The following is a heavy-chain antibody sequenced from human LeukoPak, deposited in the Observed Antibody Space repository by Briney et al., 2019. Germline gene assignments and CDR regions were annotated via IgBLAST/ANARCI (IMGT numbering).Heavy chain of an antibody. V-gene: IGHV3-9*01. CDR1: GFTFEDYA. D-gene: IGHD3-22*01. Sequence: GGSLRLSCVASGFTFEDYAMHWVRQVPGRGLEWVSGISWNRDFIGYADSVKGRFTISRDNAKNSLYLQMNSLRAEDTAVYYCARAIYYYDSSGYYGGGDYYGMDVWGQGTTVTVSS. CDR3: ARAIYYYDSSGYYGGGDYYGMDV. J-gene: IGHJ6*02. CDR2: ISWNRDFI.